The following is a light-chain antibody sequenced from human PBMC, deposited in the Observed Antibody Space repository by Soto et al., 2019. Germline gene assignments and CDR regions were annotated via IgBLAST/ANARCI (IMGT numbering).Light chain of an antibody. CDR3: QQYNSSPLT. J-gene: IGKJ4*01. CDR2: DAS. CDR1: QSISDW. V-gene: IGKV1-5*01. Sequence: DIQMTQSPSTLSASVGDRVTITCRANQSISDWLAWYQQKPGKAPKLLIYDASNLESGVPSRFSGSGSGTEFALTFSSQQPDDFATSYCQQYNSSPLTFGGGTKMEIK.